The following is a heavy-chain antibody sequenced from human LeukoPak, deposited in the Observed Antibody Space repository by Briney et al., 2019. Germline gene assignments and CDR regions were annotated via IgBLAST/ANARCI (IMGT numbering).Heavy chain of an antibody. Sequence: WVSSIRGDSTEKHQADSLMGGFTISRDNAKKSLYLQMNSLRAEDTAVYYCARGHFGVVLDYWGQGTLVTVSS. CDR3: ARGHFGVVLDY. CDR2: IRGDSTEK. D-gene: IGHD3-3*01. V-gene: IGHV3-21*01. J-gene: IGHJ4*02.